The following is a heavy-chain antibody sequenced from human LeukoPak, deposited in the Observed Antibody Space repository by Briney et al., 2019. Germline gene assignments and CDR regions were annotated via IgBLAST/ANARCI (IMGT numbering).Heavy chain of an antibody. CDR2: INHSGST. CDR3: ARGQWLAPTGDY. CDR1: GGSFGGYY. J-gene: IGHJ4*02. Sequence: SETLSLTCAVYGGSFGGYYWSWIRQPPGKGLEWIGEINHSGSTKYNPSLTSRGTISVDTSKNHFSLNLSSVTAADTAVYYCARGQWLAPTGDYWGQGTLVTVSS. D-gene: IGHD6-19*01. V-gene: IGHV4-34*01.